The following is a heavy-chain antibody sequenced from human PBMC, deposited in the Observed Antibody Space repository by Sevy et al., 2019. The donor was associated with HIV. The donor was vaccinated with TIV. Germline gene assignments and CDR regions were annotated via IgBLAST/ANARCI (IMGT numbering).Heavy chain of an antibody. Sequence: RGSLRLSCAASGFTFSSYSMNWVRQAPGKGLEWVASISSSSSYIYYADSVKGRFTISRDNAKNSLYLQMNSLRAEDTAVYYCASDRVRNWFDPWGQGTLVTVSS. J-gene: IGHJ5*02. CDR1: GFTFSSYS. V-gene: IGHV3-21*01. CDR2: ISSSSSYI. D-gene: IGHD3-10*01. CDR3: ASDRVRNWFDP.